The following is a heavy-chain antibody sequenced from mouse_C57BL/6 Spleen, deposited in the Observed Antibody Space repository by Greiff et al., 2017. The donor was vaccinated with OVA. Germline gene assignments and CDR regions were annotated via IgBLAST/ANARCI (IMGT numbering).Heavy chain of an antibody. CDR3: ARCYYYGSSYDFDY. Sequence: EVQLQESGAELVKPGASVKLSCTASGFNIKGYYMHWVKQRTEQGLEWIGRIDPEDGETKYAPNFQGKATITADTSSNTAYLQLSSLTSEDTAVYYCARCYYYGSSYDFDYWGQGTTLTVSS. D-gene: IGHD1-1*01. V-gene: IGHV14-2*01. CDR2: IDPEDGET. J-gene: IGHJ2*01. CDR1: GFNIKGYY.